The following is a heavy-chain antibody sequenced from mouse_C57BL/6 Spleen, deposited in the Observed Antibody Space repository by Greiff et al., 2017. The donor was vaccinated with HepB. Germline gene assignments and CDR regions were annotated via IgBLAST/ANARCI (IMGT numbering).Heavy chain of an antibody. CDR3: ARGTGTSYFDY. V-gene: IGHV1-76*01. D-gene: IGHD4-1*01. J-gene: IGHJ2*01. Sequence: VHLVESGAELVRPGASVKLSCKASGYTFTDYYINWVKQRPGQGLEWIARIYPGSGNTYYNEKFKGKATLTAEKSSSTAYMQLSSLTSEDSAVYFCARGTGTSYFDYWGQGTTLTVSS. CDR2: IYPGSGNT. CDR1: GYTFTDYY.